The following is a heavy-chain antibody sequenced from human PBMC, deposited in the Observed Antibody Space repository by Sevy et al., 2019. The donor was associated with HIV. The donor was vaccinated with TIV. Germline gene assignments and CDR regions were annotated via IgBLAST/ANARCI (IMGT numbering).Heavy chain of an antibody. J-gene: IGHJ4*02. D-gene: IGHD6-13*01. CDR3: ATHAGIAAAGRVFDY. V-gene: IGHV3-72*01. CDR2: TRNKADGYTT. Sequence: GGSLRLSCVASGFTFSDHYMEWVRQAPGKGLEWVGRTRNKADGYTTEYAASVKGRFTISRDDSKNSLYVQMNSLKTQDTAVHYCATHAGIAAAGRVFDYWGQGTLVTVSS. CDR1: GFTFSDHY.